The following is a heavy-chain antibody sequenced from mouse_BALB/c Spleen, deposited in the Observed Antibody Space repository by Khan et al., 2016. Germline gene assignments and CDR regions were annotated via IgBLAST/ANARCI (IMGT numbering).Heavy chain of an antibody. J-gene: IGHJ4*01. V-gene: IGHV3-2*02. CDR2: ISYSGST. Sequence: EVKLEESGPGLVKPSQSLSLTCTVTGYSITSDYAWNWIRQFPGNRLEWMGYISYSGSTSYNPSLKSRISITRDTSKNQFFLQLNSGTSEDTATYYCARSDYGDKDAMDYWGQGTSVTVSS. CDR1: GYSITSDYA. D-gene: IGHD1-1*01. CDR3: ARSDYGDKDAMDY.